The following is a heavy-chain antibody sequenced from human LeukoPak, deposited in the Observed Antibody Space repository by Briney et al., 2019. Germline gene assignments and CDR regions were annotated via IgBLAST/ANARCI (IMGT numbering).Heavy chain of an antibody. V-gene: IGHV4-34*01. D-gene: IGHD1-1*01. CDR3: AGRVQEGGPQYYFDY. CDR1: GGSFSGYY. Sequence: PSETLSLTCAVYGGSFSGYYWSWIRQPPGKGLEWIGEINHSGSTNYNPSLKSRVTISVDTSKNQFSLKLSSVTAADTAVYYCAGRVQEGGPQYYFDYWGQGTLVTVSS. CDR2: INHSGST. J-gene: IGHJ4*02.